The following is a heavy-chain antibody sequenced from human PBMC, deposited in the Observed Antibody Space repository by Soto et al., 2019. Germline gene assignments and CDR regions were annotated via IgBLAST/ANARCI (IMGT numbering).Heavy chain of an antibody. D-gene: IGHD3-10*01. CDR3: ARGGLLWFGELLAY. CDR2: IKQDGSEK. CDR1: GFTFSSYW. V-gene: IGHV3-7*05. Sequence: GGSLRLSCAASGFTFSSYWMSWVRQAPGKGLEWVANIKQDGSEKYYVDSVKGRFTISRDNAKNSLYLQMNSLRAEDTAVYYCARGGLLWFGELLAYWGQGTLVTVSS. J-gene: IGHJ4*02.